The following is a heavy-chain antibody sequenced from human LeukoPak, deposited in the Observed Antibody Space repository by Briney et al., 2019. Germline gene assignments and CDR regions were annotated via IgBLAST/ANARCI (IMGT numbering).Heavy chain of an antibody. J-gene: IGHJ6*02. D-gene: IGHD3-16*01. Sequence: GGSLRLSCVASGFTFSDYYISWVRQAPGKGLEWLSIVSGGGDITTYADSVKGRFTISRDNTRNSLFLQMNSLRDEDTAVYYCARDMDKLGDYYGMDVWGQGTTVIVSS. CDR2: VSGGGDIT. CDR3: ARDMDKLGDYYGMDV. V-gene: IGHV3-11*01. CDR1: GFTFSDYY.